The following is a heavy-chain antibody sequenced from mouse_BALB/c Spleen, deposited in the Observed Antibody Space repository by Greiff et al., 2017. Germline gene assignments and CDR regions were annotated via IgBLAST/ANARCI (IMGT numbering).Heavy chain of an antibody. Sequence: QVQLQQPGAELVKPGASVKLSCKASGYTFTSYWMHWVKQRPGQGLEWIGEINPSNGRTNYNQKFKDKATLTADKSSSTAYMQLSSLTSEDSAVYYCARSAGTGNYDYYAMDYWGQGTSVTVSS. CDR1: GYTFTSYW. V-gene: IGHV1S81*02. CDR2: INPSNGRT. J-gene: IGHJ4*01. CDR3: ARSAGTGNYDYYAMDY. D-gene: IGHD2-1*01.